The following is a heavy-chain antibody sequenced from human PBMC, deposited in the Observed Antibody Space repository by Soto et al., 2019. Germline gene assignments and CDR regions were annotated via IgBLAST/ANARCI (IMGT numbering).Heavy chain of an antibody. CDR1: GDSVSNGNYY. J-gene: IGHJ6*02. Sequence: PSETLSLTCTVSGDSVSNGNYYWSWIRQSPGKGLEWIGYIYYSGSTNYSPSLKSLVTLSLDTSKNQFSLKLSSVTAADTAVYYCARGHSYYYYYVMDVWGQGTTVTVSS. CDR2: IYYSGST. V-gene: IGHV4-61*01. CDR3: ARGHSYYYYYVMDV.